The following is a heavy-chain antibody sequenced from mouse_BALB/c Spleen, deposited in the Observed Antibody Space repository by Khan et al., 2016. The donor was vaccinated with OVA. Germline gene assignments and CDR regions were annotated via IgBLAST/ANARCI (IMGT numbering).Heavy chain of an antibody. J-gene: IGHJ4*01. CDR2: IDPANGNT. V-gene: IGHV14-3*02. CDR1: GFNIKDTY. CDR3: ARGDYGYGYAMDY. D-gene: IGHD1-2*01. Sequence: VQLQQSGAELVKPGASVKLSCTASGFNIKDTYMHWVKQRPEQGLEWIGRIDPANGNTKYDPKFQGKATITADTSSNTAYLQLSSLTSEDTAVYYGARGDYGYGYAMDYWGQGTSVTVSS.